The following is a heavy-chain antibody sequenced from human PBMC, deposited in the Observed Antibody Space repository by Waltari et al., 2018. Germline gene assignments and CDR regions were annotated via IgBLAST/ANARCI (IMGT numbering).Heavy chain of an antibody. CDR3: ARGYQRSVRWGAYHYFDY. CDR1: YYSISSVNF. D-gene: IGHD3-16*02. Sequence: QVQLQESGPGLVKPSETLSLTCTVSYYSISSVNFWGWIRQPPGKGLEWIGSIYHSGSAYYNPSLKSRVTMSVDTSMNQFSLKLSSVTTADTAIYYCARGYQRSVRWGAYHYFDYWGQGALVTVSS. J-gene: IGHJ4*02. CDR2: IYHSGSA. V-gene: IGHV4-38-2*02.